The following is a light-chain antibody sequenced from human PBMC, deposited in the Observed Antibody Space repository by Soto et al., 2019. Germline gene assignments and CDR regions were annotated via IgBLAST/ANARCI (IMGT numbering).Light chain of an antibody. CDR3: QQYNSYSWT. CDR2: DAS. V-gene: IGKV1-5*01. J-gene: IGKJ1*01. Sequence: DIQMTQSPSSLSASVGDRGTITCQASQNINNYLNWYQQKPGKAPKLLIYDASSLESGVPSRFSGSGSGTEFTLTISSLQPDDFATYYCQQYNSYSWTFGQGTKVDIK. CDR1: QNINNY.